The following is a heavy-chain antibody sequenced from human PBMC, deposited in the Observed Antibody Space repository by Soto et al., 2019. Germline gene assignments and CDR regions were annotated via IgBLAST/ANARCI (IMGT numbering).Heavy chain of an antibody. CDR1: GGSISSSSYY. Sequence: SETLSLTCTVSGGSISSSSYYWGWIRQPPGKGLEWIGSIYYSGSTYYNPSLKSRVTISVDTSKNQLSLKLSSVTAADTAVYYCARHAITIFGVVIINWFDPWGQGTLVT. CDR3: ARHAITIFGVVIINWFDP. CDR2: IYYSGST. V-gene: IGHV4-39*01. D-gene: IGHD3-3*01. J-gene: IGHJ5*02.